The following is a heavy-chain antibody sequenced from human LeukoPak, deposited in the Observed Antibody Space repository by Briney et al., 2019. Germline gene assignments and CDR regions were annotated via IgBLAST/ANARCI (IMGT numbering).Heavy chain of an antibody. CDR2: ITSSSSAK. V-gene: IGHV3-48*01. J-gene: IGHJ4*02. CDR1: GFTFSVYS. Sequence: PGGSLRLSCAASGFTFSVYSMNWVRQAPGKGLEWVSYITSSSSAKYYADSVKGRFTISRDNAENSLYLQMNSLRAEDTAVYYCTRDQEGSDYWGQGTLVTVSS. CDR3: TRDQEGSDY.